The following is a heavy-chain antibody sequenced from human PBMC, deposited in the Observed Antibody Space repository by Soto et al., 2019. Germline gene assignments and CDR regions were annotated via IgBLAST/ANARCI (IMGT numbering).Heavy chain of an antibody. CDR3: ASHVVLEQPLHYYYAMEV. Sequence: SETLSLTCTVSGGSISSSSYYWGWIRQPPGKGLEWIGSIYYSGSTCYNPSLKSRVTISVDTSKNQFSLKLSSVTAADTAVYYCASHVVLEQPLHYYYAMEVWGKGTTVTVSS. D-gene: IGHD1-1*01. V-gene: IGHV4-39*01. CDR1: GGSISSSSYY. CDR2: IYYSGST. J-gene: IGHJ6*04.